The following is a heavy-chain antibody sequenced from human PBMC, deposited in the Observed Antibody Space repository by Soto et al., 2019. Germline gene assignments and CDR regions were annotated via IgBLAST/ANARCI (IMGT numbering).Heavy chain of an antibody. J-gene: IGHJ6*03. CDR1: GFTFSSYA. CDR2: IRGSGGST. CDR3: AKELRFYYYMDV. Sequence: GGSLRLSCAASGFTFSSYARSWVRQAPGKGLEWVSAIRGSGGSTYYADSVKGRFTISRDNSKNTLYLQMNSLRAEDTAVYYCAKELRFYYYMDVWGKGTTVTVSS. V-gene: IGHV3-23*01. D-gene: IGHD3-16*01.